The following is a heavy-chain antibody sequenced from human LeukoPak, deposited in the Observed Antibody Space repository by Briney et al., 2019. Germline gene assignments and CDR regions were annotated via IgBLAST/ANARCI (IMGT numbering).Heavy chain of an antibody. CDR1: GESFSGYY. Sequence: SETLSLTCAVYGESFSGYYWSWIRQPPGKGLEWIGYIYYSGTTHYNPSLESRVTISLDTSKNQFSLKLSSVTAADTAVYYCARRGGLGHYYFDYWGQGTLVTVSS. J-gene: IGHJ4*02. D-gene: IGHD2-15*01. V-gene: IGHV4-59*08. CDR3: ARRGGLGHYYFDY. CDR2: IYYSGTT.